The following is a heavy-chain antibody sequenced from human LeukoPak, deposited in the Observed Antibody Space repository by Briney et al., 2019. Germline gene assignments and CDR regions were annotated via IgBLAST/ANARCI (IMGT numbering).Heavy chain of an antibody. Sequence: GGSLRLSCAASGFTFRSYWMNWVRQAPGKGLEWVANINQDGSEKYYVDSLKGRFTISRDNAKNSLYLQMNSLRAEETAAYYCARASAGSFCSSPSCYRYSFDYWGQGTLVTVSS. CDR2: INQDGSEK. D-gene: IGHD2-2*01. CDR3: ARASAGSFCSSPSCYRYSFDY. V-gene: IGHV3-7*05. J-gene: IGHJ4*02. CDR1: GFTFRSYW.